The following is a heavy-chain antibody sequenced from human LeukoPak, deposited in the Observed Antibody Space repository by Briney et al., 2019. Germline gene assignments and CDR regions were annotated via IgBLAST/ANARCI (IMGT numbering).Heavy chain of an antibody. D-gene: IGHD3-22*01. Sequence: GGSLRLSCSASGFTFSSYAMNWVRQAPGKGLGWVSAIGGSGNTYYADSVKGWFTTSRDNSKNTLFLQMNSLRAEDTAVYYCAKGSYYDSSGSFYFDYWGQGTLVTVSS. CDR3: AKGSYYDSSGSFYFDY. J-gene: IGHJ4*02. CDR2: IGGSGNT. CDR1: GFTFSSYA. V-gene: IGHV3-23*01.